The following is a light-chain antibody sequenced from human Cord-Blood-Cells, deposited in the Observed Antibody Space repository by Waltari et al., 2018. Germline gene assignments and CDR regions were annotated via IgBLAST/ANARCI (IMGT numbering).Light chain of an antibody. CDR1: SSDVGGYNY. CDR2: DVS. Sequence: QSALTQPRSVSGSPGQSVTISCTGNSSDVGGYNYVSGYQQHPGKAPKLMIYDVSKRPSGVPDRFSGSKSGNTASLTISGLQAEDEADYYCCSYAGSYTWVFGGGTKLTVL. CDR3: CSYAGSYTWV. V-gene: IGLV2-11*01. J-gene: IGLJ3*02.